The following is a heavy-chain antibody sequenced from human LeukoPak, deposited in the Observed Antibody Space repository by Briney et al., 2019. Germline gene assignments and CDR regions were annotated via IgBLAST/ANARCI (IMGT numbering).Heavy chain of an antibody. Sequence: ASVKVSCKVSVYTFTDYYMHWVQQAPGKGLEWMGLVDPEDGETIYAEKFQGRVTITADTSTDTAYMELSSLRSEDTAVYYCRTTGTTWEDYWGQGTLVTVSS. D-gene: IGHD1-1*01. CDR3: RTTGTTWEDY. CDR1: VYTFTDYY. J-gene: IGHJ4*02. CDR2: VDPEDGET. V-gene: IGHV1-69-2*01.